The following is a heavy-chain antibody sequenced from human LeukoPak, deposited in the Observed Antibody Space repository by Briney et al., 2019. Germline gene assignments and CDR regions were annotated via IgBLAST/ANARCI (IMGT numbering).Heavy chain of an antibody. V-gene: IGHV3-48*01. J-gene: IGHJ4*02. Sequence: PGGSLRLSCAASGFTFSSYSMNWVRQAPGKGLEWVSYISSSSSTIYYADSVKGRFTISRDNAKNSRYLQMNSLRAEDTAVYYCARDRGGSTSPYYFDYWGQGTLVTVSS. D-gene: IGHD2-2*01. CDR3: ARDRGGSTSPYYFDY. CDR2: ISSSSSTI. CDR1: GFTFSSYS.